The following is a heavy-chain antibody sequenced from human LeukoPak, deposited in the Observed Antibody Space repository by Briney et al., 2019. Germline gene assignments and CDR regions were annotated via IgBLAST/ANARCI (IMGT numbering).Heavy chain of an antibody. Sequence: GGSLRLSCAASGFTFSKYAMSWVRQVPGKGLEWVSSIGDSGSSTYYADSVKGRFIISRDNSKNTLYLQMSSLRVEDTAIFYCARRPYAGAFDIWGQGTMVTVSS. D-gene: IGHD4-17*01. CDR2: IGDSGSST. J-gene: IGHJ3*02. V-gene: IGHV3-23*01. CDR1: GFTFSKYA. CDR3: ARRPYAGAFDI.